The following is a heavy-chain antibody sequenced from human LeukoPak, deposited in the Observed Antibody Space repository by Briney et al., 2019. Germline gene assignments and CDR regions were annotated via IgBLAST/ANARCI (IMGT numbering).Heavy chain of an antibody. J-gene: IGHJ4*02. Sequence: SETLSLTCAVYGGSSSGYYWSWIRQPPGKGLEWIGEINHSGSTNYNPSLKSRVTISVDTSKNQFSLKLSSVTAADTAVYYCAREPLGYCSSTSCYYFDYWGQGTLVTVSS. CDR3: AREPLGYCSSTSCYYFDY. D-gene: IGHD2-2*01. CDR1: GGSSSGYY. V-gene: IGHV4-34*01. CDR2: INHSGST.